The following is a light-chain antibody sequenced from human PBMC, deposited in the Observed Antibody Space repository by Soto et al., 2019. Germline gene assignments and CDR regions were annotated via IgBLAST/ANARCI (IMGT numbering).Light chain of an antibody. CDR3: QHYYSYPPSGT. CDR1: QGISSY. V-gene: IGKV1-8*01. Sequence: AIRMTQSPSSLSASTGDRVTITCRASQGISSYLAWYQQKPGKAPKLLIYAASTLQSGVPSRFSGSGSGTDFTLTISCLQSEDFATYYCQHYYSYPPSGTFGGGTKVNIK. J-gene: IGKJ4*01. CDR2: AAS.